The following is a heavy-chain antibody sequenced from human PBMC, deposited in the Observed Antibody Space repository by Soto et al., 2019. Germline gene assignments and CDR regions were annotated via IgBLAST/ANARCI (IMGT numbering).Heavy chain of an antibody. CDR3: ARDLRMVYAIDFDY. V-gene: IGHV3-48*02. Sequence: EVQLVESGGGLVQPGGSLRLSCAASGFTFSSYSMNWVRQAPGKGLEWVSYISSSGSTIYYADSVKGRFTISRDNAKNSLYLQMNSLRDEDTAVYYWARDLRMVYAIDFDYWGQGTLVTVSS. J-gene: IGHJ4*02. D-gene: IGHD2-8*01. CDR1: GFTFSSYS. CDR2: ISSSGSTI.